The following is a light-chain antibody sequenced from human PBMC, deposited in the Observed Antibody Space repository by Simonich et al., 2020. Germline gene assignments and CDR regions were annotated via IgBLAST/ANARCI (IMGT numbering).Light chain of an antibody. CDR3: QQYDNLPWT. CDR2: DAS. J-gene: IGKJ1*01. CDR1: QDISNY. Sequence: DIQMTQSPSSLSASVGDRVTITCQASQDISNYLNWDQQKPGKAPKLLIYDASNLETGDPSRFSGSGSGTDFTFTISSLQPEDIATYYCQQYDNLPWTFGQGTKVEIK. V-gene: IGKV1-33*01.